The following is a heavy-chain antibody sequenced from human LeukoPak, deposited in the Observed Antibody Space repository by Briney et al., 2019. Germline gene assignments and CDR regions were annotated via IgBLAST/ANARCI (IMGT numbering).Heavy chain of an antibody. D-gene: IGHD5-18*01. J-gene: IGHJ4*02. CDR2: INPSGGST. Sequence: ASVTVSCKASGYTFTSYYMHWVRQAPGQGLEWMGIINPSGGSTSYAQKFQGRVTMTRDMSTSTVYMELSSLRSEDTAVYYCARDIGGIGYSYSFGYCGQGTLVTVSS. CDR1: GYTFTSYY. CDR3: ARDIGGIGYSYSFGY. V-gene: IGHV1-46*01.